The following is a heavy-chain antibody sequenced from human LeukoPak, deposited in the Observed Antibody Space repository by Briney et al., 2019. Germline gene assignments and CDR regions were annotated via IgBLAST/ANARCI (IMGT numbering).Heavy chain of an antibody. CDR2: IVGGARYM. Sequence: GGSLRLSCAASGFTFNDYNMNWVRQAPGKGLEWVSSIVGGARYMYYADSVRGRFTISRDNAKKSLYLQMNSLRAEDTAVYYCARDRGAAAGFDAFDIWGQGTMVTVPS. J-gene: IGHJ3*02. CDR1: GFTFNDYN. D-gene: IGHD6-13*01. CDR3: ARDRGAAAGFDAFDI. V-gene: IGHV3-21*01.